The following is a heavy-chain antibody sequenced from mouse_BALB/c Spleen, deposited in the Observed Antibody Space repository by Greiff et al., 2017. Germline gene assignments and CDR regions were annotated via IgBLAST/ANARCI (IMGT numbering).Heavy chain of an antibody. V-gene: IGHV1-4*01. CDR1: GYTFTSYT. CDR2: INPSSGYT. Sequence: QVQLQQSGAELARPGASVKMSCKASGYTFTSYTMHWVKQRPGQGLEWIGYINPSSGYTNYNQKFKDKATLTADNSSSTAYMQLSSLTSEDSAVYNCARGGTMITTRYAMDYWGQGTSVTVAA. J-gene: IGHJ4*01. CDR3: ARGGTMITTRYAMDY. D-gene: IGHD2-4*01.